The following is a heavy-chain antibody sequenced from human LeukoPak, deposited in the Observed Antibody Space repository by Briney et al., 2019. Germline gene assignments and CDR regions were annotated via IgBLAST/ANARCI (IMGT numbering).Heavy chain of an antibody. J-gene: IGHJ4*02. CDR1: GFTFSSYS. CDR3: ATAVGRSNYDGFDY. CDR2: ISSSKSYV. D-gene: IGHD4-11*01. V-gene: IGHV3-21*04. Sequence: GGSLRLSCAASGFTFSSYSMNWVRQAPGKGLEWVSSISSSKSYVYYADYADSVKGRFTISRDNAKNSVYLQMNSLRVEDTAVYYCATAVGRSNYDGFDYWGQGTLVTVSS.